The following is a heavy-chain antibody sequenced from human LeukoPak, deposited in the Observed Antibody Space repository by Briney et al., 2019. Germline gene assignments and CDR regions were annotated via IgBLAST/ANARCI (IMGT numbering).Heavy chain of an antibody. CDR3: ARDGFDY. CDR1: GFSVSGNY. CDR2: LYSGGST. J-gene: IGHJ4*02. V-gene: IGHV3-66*01. Sequence: GGSLRLSCAASGFSVSGNYMSWVRQAPGKGLEWVSVLYSGGSTYYADSVKGRFTISRDNSKNTLYLQMGSLRAEDMAVYYCARDGFDYWGQGTLVTVSS.